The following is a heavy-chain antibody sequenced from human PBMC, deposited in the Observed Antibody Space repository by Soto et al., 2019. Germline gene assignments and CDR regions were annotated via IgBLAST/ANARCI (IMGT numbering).Heavy chain of an antibody. CDR3: AKSRGVYCSSTSCYVEYYFDY. CDR1: GFTFSSYG. Sequence: QVQLVESGGGVVQPGRSLRLSCAASGFTFSSYGMHWVRQAPGKGLEWVAVISYDGSNKYYADSVKGRFTISRDNSKNTLYLQMNSLRAEETAVYYCAKSRGVYCSSTSCYVEYYFDYWGQGTLVTVSS. V-gene: IGHV3-30*18. J-gene: IGHJ4*02. D-gene: IGHD2-2*01. CDR2: ISYDGSNK.